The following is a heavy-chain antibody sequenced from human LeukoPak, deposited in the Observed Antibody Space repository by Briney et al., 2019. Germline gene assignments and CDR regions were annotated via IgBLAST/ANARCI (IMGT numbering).Heavy chain of an antibody. CDR1: GFTFSSYA. CDR2: ISYDGSNK. CDR3: ARGPYGYSYGYDAFDI. V-gene: IGHV3-30-3*01. D-gene: IGHD5-18*01. J-gene: IGHJ3*02. Sequence: GGSLRLSCAASGFTFSSYAMHWVRQAPGKGLEWVAVISYDGSNKYYADSVKGRFTISRDNSKNTLYLQMNSLRAEDTAVYYCARGPYGYSYGYDAFDIWGQGTMVTVSS.